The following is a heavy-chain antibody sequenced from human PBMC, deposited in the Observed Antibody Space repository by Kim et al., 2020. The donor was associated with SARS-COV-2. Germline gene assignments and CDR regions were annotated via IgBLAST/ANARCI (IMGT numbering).Heavy chain of an antibody. J-gene: IGHJ4*02. CDR3: ATLVGAAGDFDY. Sequence: ASVKVSCKSSGYTFTNYALYWVRQAPGQRLEWMGWVSAGSGNTKYSQKLQDRLTITRDTSARTAYMELTSLRSEDTGIYYCATLVGAAGDFDYSGQGTLVTVSS. D-gene: IGHD6-13*01. CDR2: VSAGSGNT. V-gene: IGHV1-3*01. CDR1: GYTFTNYA.